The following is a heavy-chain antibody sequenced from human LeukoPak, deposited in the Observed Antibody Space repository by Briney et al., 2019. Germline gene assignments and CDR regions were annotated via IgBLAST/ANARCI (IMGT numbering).Heavy chain of an antibody. D-gene: IGHD3-22*01. CDR3: TLFYYDSSGYYEAIGYSYGKDV. CDR1: GFTFNKAW. CDR2: IKSRTDGGTT. Sequence: GGSLRLSCAASGFTFNKAWMSWVRQAPGKGLEWIGRIKSRTDGGTTDYAAPVKGRFTISRDDSKSMLYLQMNSLKNEDTAVYFCTLFYYDSSGYYEAIGYSYGKDVWGQGTTVTVSS. V-gene: IGHV3-15*01. J-gene: IGHJ6*02.